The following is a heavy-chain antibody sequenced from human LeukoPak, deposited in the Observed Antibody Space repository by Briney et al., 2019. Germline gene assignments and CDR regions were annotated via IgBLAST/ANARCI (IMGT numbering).Heavy chain of an antibody. CDR3: ARALGSSWDSSLDS. D-gene: IGHD6-13*01. V-gene: IGHV3-30*04. CDR2: ISYDGSVE. Sequence: QPGGSLRLSCAASGFTFSNYAMHWVRQAPGKGLEWVALISYDGSVEKNAASVKGRFTISRDNSKNTLYLQMNSLRTEDTAVYYCARALGSSWDSSLDSWGQGTLVRVSS. CDR1: GFTFSNYA. J-gene: IGHJ4*02.